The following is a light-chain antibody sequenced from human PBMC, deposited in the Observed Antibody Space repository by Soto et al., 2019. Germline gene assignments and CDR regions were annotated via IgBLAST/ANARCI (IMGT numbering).Light chain of an antibody. CDR3: QQTNTFPPD. J-gene: IGKJ5*01. CDR1: EGVGNW. V-gene: IGKV1-12*01. CDR2: AAS. Sequence: DIQMTQSPSNVSASVGDRVTITCRAGEGVGNWIAWYQQKPGKAPTLLIYAASTLQTGVPSRFSGSGYGTEFTLTNSSLQPEDFATYYCQQTNTFPPDFGPGTRREIK.